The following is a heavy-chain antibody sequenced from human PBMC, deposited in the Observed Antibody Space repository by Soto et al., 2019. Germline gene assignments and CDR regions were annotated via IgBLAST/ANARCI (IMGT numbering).Heavy chain of an antibody. Sequence: EVQLVESGGGLVKPGGSLRLSCAASGFTFSSYSMNWVRQAPGKGLEWVSSISSSSSYIYSADSVKGRFTISRDNAKNSLYLQMNSLRAEDTAVYYCARDQGAPPHYWGQGTLVTVSS. CDR3: ARDQGAPPHY. J-gene: IGHJ4*02. D-gene: IGHD3-16*01. CDR2: ISSSSSYI. CDR1: GFTFSSYS. V-gene: IGHV3-21*01.